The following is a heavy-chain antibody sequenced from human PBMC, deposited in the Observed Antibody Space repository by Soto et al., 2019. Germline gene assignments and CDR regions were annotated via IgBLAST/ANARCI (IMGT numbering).Heavy chain of an antibody. CDR2: IYYRGNT. J-gene: IGHJ5*02. CDR1: GGSISSSSYY. Sequence: SGTLSLTCTVSGGSISSSSYYWGWIRQPPGKGLEWIGSIYYRGNTYYNPSLKSRVTISVDTSKDQFSLKLSSVTAADTAVYYCARSGNNWFDPWGQGTLVTVSS. V-gene: IGHV4-39*01. CDR3: ARSGNNWFDP.